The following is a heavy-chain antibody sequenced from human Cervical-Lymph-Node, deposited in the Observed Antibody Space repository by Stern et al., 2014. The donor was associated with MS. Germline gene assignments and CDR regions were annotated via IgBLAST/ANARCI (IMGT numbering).Heavy chain of an antibody. V-gene: IGHV3-21*01. CDR3: ARWSSSIAARRLPGGYGMDV. D-gene: IGHD6-6*01. CDR2: IGSRSSNI. Sequence: EVQLVESGGGLVKRGGSLRLACAASGFTFASYSMNWVRQAPGKGLEWVSSIGSRSSNIYYEDSVKGRFTISRDNAKNSLYLQMNSLRAEDTAVYYCARWSSSIAARRLPGGYGMDVWGQGTTVTVSS. J-gene: IGHJ6*02. CDR1: GFTFASYS.